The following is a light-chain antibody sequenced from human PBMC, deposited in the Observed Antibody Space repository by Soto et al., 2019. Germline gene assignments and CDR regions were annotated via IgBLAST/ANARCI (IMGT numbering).Light chain of an antibody. CDR3: NSYTTSNTRV. Sequence: QSALTQPASVSGSPGQSITISCTGTSSDVGIYDFVSWYQQHPGKAPKLMIYEVSNRPSGVSYRFSGSKSGNTASLTISGLQAEDEADYYCNSYTTSNTRVFGGGTKLTVL. V-gene: IGLV2-14*01. CDR2: EVS. J-gene: IGLJ3*02. CDR1: SSDVGIYDF.